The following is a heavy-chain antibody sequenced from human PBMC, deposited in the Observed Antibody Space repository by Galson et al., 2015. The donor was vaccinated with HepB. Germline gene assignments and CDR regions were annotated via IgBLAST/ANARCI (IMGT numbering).Heavy chain of an antibody. D-gene: IGHD6-19*01. Sequence: SLRHSCAAPGFTFGDYAMSWVRQAPGKGLEWVGFIRSEAYGGTTEYAASVKGRFTISRDDSKSIAYLQMNSLKTEDTAVYYCTRVAGAVAGNYYYYGMDVWGQGTTVTVSS. CDR3: TRVAGAVAGNYYYYGMDV. CDR2: IRSEAYGGTT. CDR1: GFTFGDYA. J-gene: IGHJ6*02. V-gene: IGHV3-49*04.